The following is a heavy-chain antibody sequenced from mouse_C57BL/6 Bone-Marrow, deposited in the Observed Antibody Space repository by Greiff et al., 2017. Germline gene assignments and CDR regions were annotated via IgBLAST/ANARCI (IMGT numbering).Heavy chain of an antibody. CDR1: GFTFSSYA. Sequence: EVQRVESGGGLVKPGGSLKLSCAASGFTFSSYAMSWVRQTPEKRLAWVATISDGGSYTYYPDNVKGRFTISRDNAKNNLYLQMRHLRSEDTAMYYCAWLLPFAYWGQGTLVTVSA. CDR3: AWLLPFAY. J-gene: IGHJ3*01. V-gene: IGHV5-4*01. CDR2: ISDGGSYT. D-gene: IGHD2-3*01.